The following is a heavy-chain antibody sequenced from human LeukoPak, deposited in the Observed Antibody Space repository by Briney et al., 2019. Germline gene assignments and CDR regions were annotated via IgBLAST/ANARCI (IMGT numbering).Heavy chain of an antibody. CDR3: AREIMVRGLEY. CDR2: ISYDGSNK. J-gene: IGHJ4*02. CDR1: GFTFSSYA. D-gene: IGHD3-10*01. Sequence: GGSLRLSCAASGFTFSSYAMHWVRQAPAKGLEWVAVISYDGSNKYYADSVKSRFTISRDNDKNSLFLQMDDLRAEDTAVYYCAREIMVRGLEYWGQGTLVTVSS. V-gene: IGHV3-30*04.